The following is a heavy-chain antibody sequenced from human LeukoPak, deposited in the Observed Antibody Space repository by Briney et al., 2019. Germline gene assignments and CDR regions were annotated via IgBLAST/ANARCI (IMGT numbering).Heavy chain of an antibody. CDR3: ARAYKGSISLNYYYYMDV. V-gene: IGHV4-59*12. D-gene: IGHD1-14*01. CDR2: IYYSGST. CDR1: GGSISSYY. Sequence: PSETLSLTCTVSGGSISSYYWSWIRQPPGKGLEWIGYIYYSGSTNYNPSLKSRVTMSVDTSKNQFSLKLSSVTAADTAVYYCARAYKGSISLNYYYYMDVWGKGTTVTVSS. J-gene: IGHJ6*03.